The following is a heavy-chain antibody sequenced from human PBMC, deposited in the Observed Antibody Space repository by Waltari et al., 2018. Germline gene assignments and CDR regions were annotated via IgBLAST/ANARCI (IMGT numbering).Heavy chain of an antibody. CDR2: ISRSTSTI. CDR3: ASPGMDV. J-gene: IGHJ6*02. CDR1: GFTISDWA. V-gene: IGHV3-48*01. Sequence: EVQLMESGGGLVQPGGSLRLSCAASGFTISDWAMNWVRQAPGKGLEGISYISRSTSTIKYADSVKGRFTISKDSAKNSLFLQMNSLRAEDTAVYYCASPGMDVWGQGTPVTVSS.